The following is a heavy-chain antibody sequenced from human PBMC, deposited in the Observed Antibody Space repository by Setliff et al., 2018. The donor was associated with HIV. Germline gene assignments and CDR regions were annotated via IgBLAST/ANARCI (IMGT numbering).Heavy chain of an antibody. V-gene: IGHV4-61*05. D-gene: IGHD3-22*01. J-gene: IGHJ4*02. Sequence: PSETLSLTCTVSAGSISTSSYYWGWIRQPPGKGLEWIGYIYYSGSTNYNPSLKSRVTISVDTSKNQFSLKLSSVTAADTAVYYCAAGERGRSGYYSYLIDYWGQGTLVTVSS. CDR2: IYYSGST. CDR1: AGSISTSSYY. CDR3: AAGERGRSGYYSYLIDY.